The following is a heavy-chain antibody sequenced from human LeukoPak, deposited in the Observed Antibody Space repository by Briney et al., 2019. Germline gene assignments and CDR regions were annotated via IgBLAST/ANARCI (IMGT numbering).Heavy chain of an antibody. J-gene: IGHJ5*02. CDR3: ARVGFSGYDS. D-gene: IGHD5-12*01. CDR2: ITGDGSTP. CDR1: GFVFSNYA. Sequence: PGGSLRLSCATSGFVFSNYAMNWVRQAPGKGLEYVSAITGDGSTPYYANSVKGRFTISRDNSKNTLYLQMGSLRSEDMAVYYCARVGFSGYDSWGQGILVTVSS. V-gene: IGHV3-64*01.